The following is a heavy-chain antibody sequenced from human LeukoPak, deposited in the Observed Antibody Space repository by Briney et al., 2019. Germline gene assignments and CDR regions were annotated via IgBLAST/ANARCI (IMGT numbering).Heavy chain of an antibody. V-gene: IGHV4-38-2*01. CDR1: VYSISSGYY. CDR2: IYHSGST. Sequence: MPSETLSLTCAVSVYSISSGYYWGWIRQPPGKGLEWIGSIYHSGSTYYNPSPKSRVTISVDTSKNQFSLKLSSVTAADTAVYYCAGPDFWSGYYTGASVDYWGQGTLVTVSS. D-gene: IGHD3-3*01. CDR3: AGPDFWSGYYTGASVDY. J-gene: IGHJ4*02.